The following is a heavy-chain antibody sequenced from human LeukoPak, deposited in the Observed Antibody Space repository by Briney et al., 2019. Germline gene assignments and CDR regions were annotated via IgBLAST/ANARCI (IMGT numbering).Heavy chain of an antibody. Sequence: GGSLRLSCAASGFTFSSYAMSWVRQAPGRGLEWVSSISGSGGTTYYADSVKGRFTISRDNSKNTLYLQMNSLRAEDTAVYYCATDPPYGGYYYYYYMDVWGKGTTVTVSS. CDR3: ATDPPYGGYYYYYYMDV. D-gene: IGHD4/OR15-4a*01. CDR2: ISGSGGTT. J-gene: IGHJ6*03. V-gene: IGHV3-23*01. CDR1: GFTFSSYA.